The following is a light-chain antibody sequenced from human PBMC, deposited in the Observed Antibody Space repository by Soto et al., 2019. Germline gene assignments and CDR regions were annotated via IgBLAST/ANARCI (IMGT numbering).Light chain of an antibody. CDR3: QQYNDWPPIT. CDR1: QSVSIN. CDR2: GAS. Sequence: EIVMTQSPATLSVSPGERATLSCRSSQSVSINLAWYQHKPGQAPRLLIYGASTRATDIPARFSGSGSGTEFTLTISSLPSEDFAVYYCQQYNDWPPITFGQGTRLEIK. V-gene: IGKV3-15*01. J-gene: IGKJ5*01.